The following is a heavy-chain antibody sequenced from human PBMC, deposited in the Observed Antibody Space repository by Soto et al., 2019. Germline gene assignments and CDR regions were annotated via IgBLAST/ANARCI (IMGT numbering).Heavy chain of an antibody. CDR2: IIPIFGTA. V-gene: IGHV1-69*13. D-gene: IGHD5-18*01. CDR3: ARASLDTAMANYYYYGMDV. CDR1: GGTFSSYA. Sequence: SVKVSCKASGGTFSSYAISWVRQAPGQGLEWMGGIIPIFGTANYAQKFQGRVTITADESTSTAYMELSSLRSEDTAVYYCARASLDTAMANYYYYGMDVWGQGTTVTVSS. J-gene: IGHJ6*02.